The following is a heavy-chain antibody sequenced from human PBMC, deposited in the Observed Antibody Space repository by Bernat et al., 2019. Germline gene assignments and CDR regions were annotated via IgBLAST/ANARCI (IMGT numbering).Heavy chain of an antibody. J-gene: IGHJ6*03. D-gene: IGHD5-12*01. V-gene: IGHV2-70*04. CDR1: GFSLSTSGMR. CDR2: IDWDDDK. Sequence: HVTLKESGPALVKPTQTLTLTCTFSGFSLSTSGMRVSWIRQPPGKALEWLARIDWDDDKFYSTSLKTRLTISKDTSKNQVVLTMTNMDPVDTATYYCARTGERYSGYTNYYYKDAWGKVTTVTLPS. CDR3: ARTGERYSGYTNYYYKDA.